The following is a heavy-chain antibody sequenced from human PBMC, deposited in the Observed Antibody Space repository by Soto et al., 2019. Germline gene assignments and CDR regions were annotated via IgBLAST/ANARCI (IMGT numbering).Heavy chain of an antibody. CDR1: GYTFTGYY. CDR2: INPNSGGT. CDR3: ARGLREGYCSSTSCSGPDY. V-gene: IGHV1-2*02. D-gene: IGHD2-2*01. J-gene: IGHJ4*02. Sequence: QVQLVQSGAEVKKPGASVKVSCKASGYTFTGYYMHWVRQAPGQGLEWMGWINPNSGGTNYAQKFRGRVTMTRDTSISTAYMELSRLRSDDTAVYYCARGLREGYCSSTSCSGPDYWGQGTLVTVSS.